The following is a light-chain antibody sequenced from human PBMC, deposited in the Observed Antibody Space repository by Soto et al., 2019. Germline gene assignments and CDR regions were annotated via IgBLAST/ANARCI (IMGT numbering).Light chain of an antibody. V-gene: IGLV2-14*01. CDR2: EVT. J-gene: IGLJ1*01. CDR3: SSYTSSTAYV. CDR1: SSDVGGYNY. Sequence: QSALTQPASVSGSPGQSITISCTGTSSDVGGYNYVSWYQLHPGKAPKLILYEVTNRPSGVSDRLSGSKSGNTASLTISGLQAEDEADYYCSSYTSSTAYVFGTGTKAPS.